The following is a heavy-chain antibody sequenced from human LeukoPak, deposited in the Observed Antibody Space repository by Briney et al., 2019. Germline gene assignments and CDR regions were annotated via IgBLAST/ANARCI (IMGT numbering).Heavy chain of an antibody. V-gene: IGHV1-18*01. CDR2: ISAYNGNT. CDR3: ARDGVDQTENWNYEGFDP. CDR1: GYTFTSYG. D-gene: IGHD1-7*01. J-gene: IGHJ5*02. Sequence: ASVKVSCKASGYTFTSYGISWVRQAPGQGLEWMGWISAYNGNTNYAQKLQGRVTMTTDTSTSTAYMELRSLRSDDTAVYYCARDGVDQTENWNYEGFDPWGQGTLVTVSS.